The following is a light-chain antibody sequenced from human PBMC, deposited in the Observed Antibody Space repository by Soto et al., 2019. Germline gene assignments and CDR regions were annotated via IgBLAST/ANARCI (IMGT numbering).Light chain of an antibody. CDR1: QSVSID. CDR3: QQYGSSLRT. Sequence: RVITQAPATLSVSPRERATLSCRASQSVSIDLAWYQQTPGQAPRLLIYGASSRATGIPDRFSGSGSGTDFTLTISRLEPEDFAVYYCQQYGSSLRTFGQGTKVDIK. J-gene: IGKJ1*01. CDR2: GAS. V-gene: IGKV3-20*01.